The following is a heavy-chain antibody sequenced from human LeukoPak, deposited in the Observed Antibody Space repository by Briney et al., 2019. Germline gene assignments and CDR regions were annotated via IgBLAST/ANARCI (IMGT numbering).Heavy chain of an antibody. CDR1: GGSFSGYY. D-gene: IGHD6-13*01. CDR3: ARHKILAAAGGYNWLDP. J-gene: IGHJ5*02. V-gene: IGHV4-34*01. Sequence: PSETLSLTCAVYGGSFSGYYWSWIRQPPGKGLEWIGEINHSGSTNYNPSLKSRVTISVDTSKNQFSLKLSSVTAADTAVYYCARHKILAAAGGYNWLDPWGQGTLVTVSS. CDR2: INHSGST.